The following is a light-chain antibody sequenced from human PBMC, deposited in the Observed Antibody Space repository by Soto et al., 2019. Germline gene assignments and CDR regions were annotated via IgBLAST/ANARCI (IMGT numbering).Light chain of an antibody. CDR2: DVS. J-gene: IGLJ1*01. V-gene: IGLV2-11*01. CDR1: SSDVGGYNY. CDR3: CSYAGGLYV. Sequence: QSVLTQPPSVSGSPGQSVTISCTGTSSDVGGYNYVSWYQQHPGKAPKVIIFDVSKRPSGVPDRFSGSKSGSTASLTISGLQPDDEADYYCCSYAGGLYVVGTGTKLTVL.